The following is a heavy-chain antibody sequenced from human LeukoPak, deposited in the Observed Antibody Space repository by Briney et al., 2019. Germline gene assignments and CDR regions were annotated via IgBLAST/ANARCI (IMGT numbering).Heavy chain of an antibody. CDR1: GFTFSSYA. V-gene: IGHV3-30-3*01. J-gene: IGHJ3*02. CDR3: AREGELLTEGAAFDI. D-gene: IGHD1-26*01. Sequence: PGGSLRLSFAASGFTFSSYAMHWVRQAPGKGLEWVAVISYDGSNKYYADSVKGRFTISRDNSKNTLYLQMNSLRAEDTAVYYCAREGELLTEGAAFDIWGQGTMVTVSS. CDR2: ISYDGSNK.